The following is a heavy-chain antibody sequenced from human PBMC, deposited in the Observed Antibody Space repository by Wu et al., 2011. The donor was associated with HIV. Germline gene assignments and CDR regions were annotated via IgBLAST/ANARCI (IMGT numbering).Heavy chain of an antibody. D-gene: IGHD2-21*02. CDR1: GYTFTSYG. CDR3: ARVSPEGNQAAILQASVSWFDP. V-gene: IGHV1-18*01. CDR2: ISAYNGDT. Sequence: QVQLVQSGAEVKKPGASVKVSCKASGYTFTSYGISWVRQAPGQGLEWMGWISAYNGDTNHAQKFQGRVTMTTDTSTSTAYMELRSLRSDDTAVYYCARVSPEGNQAAILQASVSWFDPGAREPWSTVSS. J-gene: IGHJ5*02.